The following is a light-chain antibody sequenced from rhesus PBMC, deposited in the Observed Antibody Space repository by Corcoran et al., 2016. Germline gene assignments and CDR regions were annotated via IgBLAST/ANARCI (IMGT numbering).Light chain of an antibody. J-gene: IGKJ3*01. CDR3: QQIDNLFT. CDR2: GAS. V-gene: IGKV3-24*04. CDR1: QSVGTN. Sequence: ETVVTQSPGTLSLSPGERAPLYCRASQSVGTNLAWSQQKPGQAPRLLIYGASSRATGIPDRFSGSGSGKGLTLTISSLEPEDVGVYYCQQIDNLFTFGPGTKLDIK.